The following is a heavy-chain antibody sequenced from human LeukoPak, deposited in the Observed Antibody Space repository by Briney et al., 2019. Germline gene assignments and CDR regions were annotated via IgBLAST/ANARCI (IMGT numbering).Heavy chain of an antibody. CDR1: GDTFTSYY. CDR3: ASQYSSSWATGY. J-gene: IGHJ4*02. D-gene: IGHD6-13*01. V-gene: IGHV1-46*01. Sequence: ASVKVSCKASGDTFTSYYMHWVRQAPGQGLEWMGIINPSGGSTSYAQKFQGRVTMTRDTSTSTVYMELSSLRSEDTAVYYCASQYSSSWATGYWGQGTLVTVSS. CDR2: INPSGGST.